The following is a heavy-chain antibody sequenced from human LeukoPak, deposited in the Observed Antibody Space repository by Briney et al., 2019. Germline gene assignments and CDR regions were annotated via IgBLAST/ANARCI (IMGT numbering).Heavy chain of an antibody. CDR1: GGSISSSSYY. J-gene: IGHJ4*02. Sequence: SETLSLTCTVSGGSISSSSYYWGWIRQPPGKGLEWIGSIYYSGSTYYNPSLKSRVTISVDTSKNQFSLKLSSVTAADTAVYYCARRGYSSRHLDYWGQGTLVTVSS. CDR3: ARRGYSSRHLDY. CDR2: IYYSGST. D-gene: IGHD6-13*01. V-gene: IGHV4-39*01.